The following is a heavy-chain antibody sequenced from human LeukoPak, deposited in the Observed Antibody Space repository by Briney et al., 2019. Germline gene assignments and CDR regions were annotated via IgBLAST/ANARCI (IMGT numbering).Heavy chain of an antibody. D-gene: IGHD1-26*01. CDR2: IYYSGST. CDR1: GGSISSYY. Sequence: MTSETLSVTCTVSGGSISSYYWSWIRQPPGKGLEWIGYIYYSGSTKYKPSLKSRVTISVDTSKNQFSLRLSSVTAADTAVYYCARQVDELRWFDPWGQGTLVTVSS. V-gene: IGHV4-59*08. J-gene: IGHJ5*02. CDR3: ARQVDELRWFDP.